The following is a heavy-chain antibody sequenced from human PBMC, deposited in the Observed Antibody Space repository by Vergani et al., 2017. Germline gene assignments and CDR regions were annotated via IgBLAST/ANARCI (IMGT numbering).Heavy chain of an antibody. J-gene: IGHJ6*03. D-gene: IGHD2-2*02. CDR3: ARDQVPAAIRLNVGNYMDV. CDR1: GFTFSSYS. V-gene: IGHV3-33*08. Sequence: VQLLESGGDLVQPGGSLRLSCAASGFTFSSYSMNWVRQAPGKGLEWVGLIYYDGSNAYYADSVKGRFTISRDNSKNTLYLQMSSLRAEDTAVYYCARDQVPAAIRLNVGNYMDVWGKGTTVIVSS. CDR2: IYYDGSNA.